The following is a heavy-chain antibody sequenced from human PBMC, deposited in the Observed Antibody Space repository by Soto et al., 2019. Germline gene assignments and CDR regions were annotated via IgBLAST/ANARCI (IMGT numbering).Heavy chain of an antibody. CDR2: IWYDGSNK. CDR3: ARTTGTKYYYYGMDV. V-gene: IGHV3-33*01. Sequence: PGGSLRLSCAASGFTFSSYGMHWVRQAPGKGLEWVAVIWYDGSNKYYADSVKGRFTISRDNSKNTLYLQMNSLRAEDTAVYYCARTTGTKYYYYGMDVWGQGTTVTVSS. CDR1: GFTFSSYG. D-gene: IGHD1-1*01. J-gene: IGHJ6*02.